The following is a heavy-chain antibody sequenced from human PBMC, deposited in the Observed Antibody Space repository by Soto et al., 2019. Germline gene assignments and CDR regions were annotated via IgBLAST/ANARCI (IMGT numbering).Heavy chain of an antibody. CDR1: GYTFTNYG. Sequence: QVQVVQSGDEVKKPGASVKVSCKASGYTFTNYGFSWVRQAPEKGLEWMGWISGYNGNTKYAEKFQGRVTMTKDTSTSTDNMELRSLRSDDTAVYYCAREGQAPYYYYGMDVWGQGTAVTVSS. V-gene: IGHV1-18*01. CDR2: ISGYNGNT. J-gene: IGHJ6*02. CDR3: AREGQAPYYYYGMDV.